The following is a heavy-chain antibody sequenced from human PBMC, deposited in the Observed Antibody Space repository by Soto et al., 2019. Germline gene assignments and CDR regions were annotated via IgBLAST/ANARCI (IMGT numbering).Heavy chain of an antibody. J-gene: IGHJ4*02. Sequence: GGSLRLSCAASGFTVSNNYMSWVRQAPGKGLEWLSLIYSGGSTFYADSVKCRFTISRDKSKNTLFLQMNSLRAEDTAMYFCATYTSLDYWGQGTLVTASS. D-gene: IGHD2-2*02. CDR3: ATYTSLDY. CDR1: GFTVSNNY. V-gene: IGHV3-53*01. CDR2: IYSGGST.